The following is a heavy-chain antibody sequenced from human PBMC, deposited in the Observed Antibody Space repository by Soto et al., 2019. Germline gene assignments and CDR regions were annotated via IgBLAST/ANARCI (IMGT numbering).Heavy chain of an antibody. D-gene: IGHD3-9*01. CDR2: IYPGDSDT. V-gene: IGHV5-51*01. CDR1: GYSFTSYW. J-gene: IGHJ6*02. Sequence: PGESLKISCKGSGYSFTSYWIGWVRQMPGKGLEWMGIIYPGDSDTRYSPSFQGQVTISADKSISTAYLQWSSLKASDTAMYYCARSLRYFDWSPLGTDYGMDVWGQGTTVTVSS. CDR3: ARSLRYFDWSPLGTDYGMDV.